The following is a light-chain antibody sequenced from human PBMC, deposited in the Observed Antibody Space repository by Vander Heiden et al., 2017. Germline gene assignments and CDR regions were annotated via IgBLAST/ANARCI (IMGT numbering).Light chain of an antibody. Sequence: DMQMTQSPSSLSGSLADGVTITCRASQGICNYLAWFQQKPGEAPKSLIYAASSLQSAVPSTFSGSGSGTDFTLTIISLQPEDFATYYCQQNNSCPPTFGQGTKVEIK. CDR2: AAS. J-gene: IGKJ1*01. CDR3: QQNNSCPPT. V-gene: IGKV1-16*01. CDR1: QGICNY.